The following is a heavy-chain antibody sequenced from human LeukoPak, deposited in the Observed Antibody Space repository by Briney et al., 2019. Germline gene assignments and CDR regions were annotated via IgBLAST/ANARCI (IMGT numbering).Heavy chain of an antibody. CDR3: ARGNTTPWAFDI. J-gene: IGHJ3*02. Sequence: GGSLRLSCAASEFTVSGNYMSWVRQAPGKGLEWVSSISSSSSYIYYADSVKGRFTISRDNAKNSLYLQMNSLRAEDTAVYYCARGNTTPWAFDIWGQGTMVTVSS. CDR2: ISSSSSYI. CDR1: EFTVSGNY. D-gene: IGHD1-26*01. V-gene: IGHV3-21*01.